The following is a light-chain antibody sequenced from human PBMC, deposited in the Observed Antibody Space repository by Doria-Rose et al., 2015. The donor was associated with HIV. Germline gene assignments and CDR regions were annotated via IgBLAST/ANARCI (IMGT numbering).Light chain of an antibody. CDR1: QSLLYTSKNY. CDR3: QQYYDTPS. CDR2: WAS. J-gene: IGKJ3*01. Sequence: TQSPESLGMSLGERATLNCKSNQSLLYTSKNYLAWYQQKPGQPPKLLIYWASTRQSGVPARFRGSGSGTDFTLTISSLEAEDVAVYYCQQYYDTPSFGPGTTVDIQ. V-gene: IGKV4-1*01.